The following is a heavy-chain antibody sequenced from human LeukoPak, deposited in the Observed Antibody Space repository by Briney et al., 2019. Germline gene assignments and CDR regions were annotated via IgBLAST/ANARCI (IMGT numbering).Heavy chain of an antibody. CDR1: GFTFSNAW. J-gene: IGHJ4*02. V-gene: IGHV3-15*01. CDR3: TTEYYYDSSGYYVFDY. Sequence: GGSLRLSCAASGFTFSNAWMSWVRQAPGKGLEWVGRIKSKTDGGTTDYAAPVKGRFTISRDDSKNTLYLQMNSLKTEDTAVYYCTTEYYYDSSGYYVFDYWGQGTLVTVSS. D-gene: IGHD3-22*01. CDR2: IKSKTDGGTT.